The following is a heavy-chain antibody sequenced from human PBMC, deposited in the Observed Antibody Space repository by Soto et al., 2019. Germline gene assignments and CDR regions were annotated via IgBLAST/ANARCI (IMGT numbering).Heavy chain of an antibody. Sequence: PGRAVKLTSVASGVPLSIYTMTWVHQAPGKGREWVSAISGIGGSTYYADSVRGRFTISRDNSKNTLYLQMNSLRAEDTAVYYCASYHYGGSYRAVGYYYYGMDVWGQETTFTVSS. CDR3: ASYHYGGSYRAVGYYYYGMDV. CDR2: ISGIGGST. V-gene: IGHV3-23*01. D-gene: IGHD1-26*01. CDR1: GVPLSIYT. J-gene: IGHJ6*02.